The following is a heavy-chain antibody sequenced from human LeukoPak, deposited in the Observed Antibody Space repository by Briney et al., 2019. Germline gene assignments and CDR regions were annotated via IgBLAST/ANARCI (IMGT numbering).Heavy chain of an antibody. CDR1: GFTVSSNY. J-gene: IGHJ4*02. D-gene: IGHD3-10*01. Sequence: GGSLRLSCAASGFTVSSNYMSWVRQAPGKGLEWVSIIDSGGSTYYADSVKGRFTISRDNSKNTLYLQMNSLRAEDTAVYYCARRGGGSGSYWISKHLVDYWGQGTLVTVSS. CDR2: IDSGGST. V-gene: IGHV3-66*04. CDR3: ARRGGGSGSYWISKHLVDY.